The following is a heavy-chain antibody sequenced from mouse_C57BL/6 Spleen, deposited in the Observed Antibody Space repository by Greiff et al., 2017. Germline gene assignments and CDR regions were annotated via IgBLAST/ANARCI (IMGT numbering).Heavy chain of an antibody. Sequence: QVQLQQSGAELVKPGASVKISCKASGYAFSSYWMNWVKQRPGKGLEWIGQIYPGDGDTNYNGKFKGKATLTADKSSSTAYMQLSSLTSEDSAVYFCARPGYYDGSSSWYFDVWGTGTTVTVSS. D-gene: IGHD1-1*01. V-gene: IGHV1-80*01. CDR1: GYAFSSYW. CDR2: IYPGDGDT. CDR3: ARPGYYDGSSSWYFDV. J-gene: IGHJ1*03.